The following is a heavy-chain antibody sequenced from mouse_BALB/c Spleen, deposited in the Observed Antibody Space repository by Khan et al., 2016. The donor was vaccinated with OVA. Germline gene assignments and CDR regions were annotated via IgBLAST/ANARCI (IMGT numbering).Heavy chain of an antibody. V-gene: IGHV3-2*02. Sequence: EVQLQESGPGLVKPSQSLSLTCTVTGYSITSDYAWNWIRQFPGNKLEWMGYISYSGNTSYYPSLKSRFSITRDTSKNQFFLQLNSVTTEDTATYYCAMGRTYWGQGTLVTVSA. D-gene: IGHD4-1*01. CDR2: ISYSGNT. J-gene: IGHJ3*01. CDR3: AMGRTY. CDR1: GYSITSDYA.